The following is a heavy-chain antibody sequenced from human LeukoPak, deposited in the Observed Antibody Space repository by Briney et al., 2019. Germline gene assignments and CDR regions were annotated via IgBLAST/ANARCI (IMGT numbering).Heavy chain of an antibody. J-gene: IGHJ4*02. CDR1: GFTLTGYT. CDR2: ISTSSTR. CDR3: AGGLLRYSDY. D-gene: IGHD3-9*01. Sequence: GGSLRLSCAASGFTLTGYTMTWVRQAPGKGLDWISSISTSSTRYYADSVKGRFTVSRDNAKNSLSLQMNGLRDEDTAVYYCAGGLLRYSDYWGRGTLVTVSS. V-gene: IGHV3-48*02.